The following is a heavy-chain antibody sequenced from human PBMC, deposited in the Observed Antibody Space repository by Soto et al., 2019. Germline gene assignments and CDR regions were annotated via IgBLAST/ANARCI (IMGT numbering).Heavy chain of an antibody. J-gene: IGHJ5*01. V-gene: IGHV3-7*01. D-gene: IGHD3-10*01. CDR2: IKQDGSEK. Sequence: PGGSLRLSCAASGFTFSSYWMSWVRQAPGKGLEWVANIKQDGSEKYYVDSVKGRFTVSRDNAKNSLYLQMDSLRAEDTAVYYCARVLLWFGEYPNWFDYWGQGTLVTVSS. CDR1: GFTFSSYW. CDR3: ARVLLWFGEYPNWFDY.